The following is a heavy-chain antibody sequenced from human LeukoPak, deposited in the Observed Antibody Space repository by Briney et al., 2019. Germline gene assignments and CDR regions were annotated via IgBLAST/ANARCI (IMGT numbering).Heavy chain of an antibody. CDR3: ASDYYGSGSFSYFDY. J-gene: IGHJ4*02. CDR2: IFYSGST. Sequence: SETLSLTCTVSSGSISTSNYYWGWVRQPPGKALEWIGNIFYSGSTYYSPSLKSRVTISLDTSRNQFSLKLNSVTAADTAVYYCASDYYGSGSFSYFDYWGQGTLVTVSS. V-gene: IGHV4-39*07. CDR1: SGSISTSNYY. D-gene: IGHD3-10*01.